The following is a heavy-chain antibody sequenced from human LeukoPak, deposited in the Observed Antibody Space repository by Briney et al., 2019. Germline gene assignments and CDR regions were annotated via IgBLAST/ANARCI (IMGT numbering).Heavy chain of an antibody. V-gene: IGHV1-2*04. J-gene: IGHJ4*02. Sequence: ASVKVSCKASGYTFTGYYMHWVRQAPGQGLEWMGWINPNSGGTNYAQKFQGWVTMTRDTSISTAYMELSRLRSDDTAVYYCARDGQQLVRVPLYYFDYWGQGTLVTVSS. D-gene: IGHD6-13*01. CDR3: ARDGQQLVRVPLYYFDY. CDR1: GYTFTGYY. CDR2: INPNSGGT.